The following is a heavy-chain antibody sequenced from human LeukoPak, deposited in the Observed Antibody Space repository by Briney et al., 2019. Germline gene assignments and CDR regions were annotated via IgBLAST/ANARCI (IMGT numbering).Heavy chain of an antibody. CDR2: IYTSGST. CDR3: ARDYSSSWLNYYYYYMDV. V-gene: IGHV4-4*07. CDR1: GGSISSYY. D-gene: IGHD6-6*01. Sequence: SETLSLTCTVSGGSISSYYWSWIRQPVGKGLEWIGRIYTSGSTNYNPSLKSRVTMSVDTSKNQFSLKLSSVTAADTAVYYCARDYSSSWLNYYYYYMDVWGKGTTVTVSS. J-gene: IGHJ6*03.